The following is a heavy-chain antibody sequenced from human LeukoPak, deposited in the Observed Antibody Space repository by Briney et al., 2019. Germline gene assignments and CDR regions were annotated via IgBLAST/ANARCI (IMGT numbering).Heavy chain of an antibody. CDR1: GFTFSSYA. CDR3: AKENDFWSGYLTPKFDP. CDR2: VSGSGGST. Sequence: PGGSLRLSCAASGFTFSSYATSWVRQAPGKGLEWVSAVSGSGGSTYYADSVKGRFTISRDNSKNTLYLQMNSLRAEDTAVYYCAKENDFWSGYLTPKFDPWGQGTLVTVSS. J-gene: IGHJ5*02. D-gene: IGHD3-3*01. V-gene: IGHV3-23*01.